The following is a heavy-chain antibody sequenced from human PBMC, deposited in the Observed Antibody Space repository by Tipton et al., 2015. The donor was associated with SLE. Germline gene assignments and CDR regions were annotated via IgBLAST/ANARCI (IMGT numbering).Heavy chain of an antibody. V-gene: IGHV3-11*04. D-gene: IGHD3-10*01. CDR3: ARIASGSYCLEY. Sequence: GSLRLSCAVSGFRSSDYYMSWIRQAPGKGLEWVSQISSSGLTTYYADSVKGRFTISRDNAKHSLYLQMNSLRAEDTAVYYCARIASGSYCLEYWGQGTLVTVSS. CDR1: GFRSSDYY. CDR2: ISSSGLTT. J-gene: IGHJ4*02.